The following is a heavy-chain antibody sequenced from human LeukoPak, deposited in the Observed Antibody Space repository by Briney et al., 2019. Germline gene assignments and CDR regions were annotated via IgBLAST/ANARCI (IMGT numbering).Heavy chain of an antibody. CDR1: GFTFSSYG. J-gene: IGHJ4*02. CDR2: IRYDGSNK. D-gene: IGHD1-26*01. CDR3: AKRAVSSGREGYFDY. Sequence: GGSLRLSCAASGFTFSSYGMHWVRQAPGKGLEWVAFIRYDGSNKYYADSVKGRFTISRDNSKNTLYLQMNSLRAEDTAVYYCAKRAVSSGREGYFDYWGQGTLVTVSS. V-gene: IGHV3-30*02.